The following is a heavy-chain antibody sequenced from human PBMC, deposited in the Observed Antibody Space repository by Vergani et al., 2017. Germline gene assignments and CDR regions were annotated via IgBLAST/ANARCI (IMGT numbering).Heavy chain of an antibody. CDR1: GFTFSSYW. CDR3: ARDFYSSGYWFDY. Sequence: EVQLVESGGGLVQPGGSLRLSCAASGFTFSSYWMSWVRQAPGKGLEWVANIKQDGSEKYYVDSVKGRFTISRDNAKNSLYLQMNSLRAEDTAVYYCARDFYSSGYWFDYWGQGTLVTVSS. V-gene: IGHV3-7*03. D-gene: IGHD3-22*01. J-gene: IGHJ4*02. CDR2: IKQDGSEK.